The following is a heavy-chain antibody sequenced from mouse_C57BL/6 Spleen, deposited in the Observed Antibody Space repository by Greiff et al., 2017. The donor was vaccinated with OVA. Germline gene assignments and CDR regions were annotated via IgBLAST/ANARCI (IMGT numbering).Heavy chain of an antibody. J-gene: IGHJ2*01. D-gene: IGHD1-1*01. V-gene: IGHV5-4*01. CDR1: GFTFSSYA. CDR3: ARDGDYGSSYGCFDY. CDR2: ISDGGSYT. Sequence: DVKLVESGGGLVKPGGSLKLSCAASGFTFSSYAMSWVRQTPAKRLEWVATISDGGSYTYYPDNVKGRFTISRDNAKNNLYLQMSHLKSEDTAMYYCARDGDYGSSYGCFDYWGQGTTLTVSS.